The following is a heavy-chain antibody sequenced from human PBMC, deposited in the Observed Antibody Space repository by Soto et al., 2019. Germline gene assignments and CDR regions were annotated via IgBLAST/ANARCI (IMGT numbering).Heavy chain of an antibody. D-gene: IGHD3-22*01. V-gene: IGHV3-23*01. Sequence: PGGSLRLSCAASGFTFSSYAMSWVRQAPGKGLEWVSAISGSGGSTYYADSVKGRFTISRDNSKNTLYLQMNSLRAEDTAVYYCAKLSLIISIVGDITYGHYFDYWSQGTLVTVSS. CDR3: AKLSLIISIVGDITYGHYFDY. J-gene: IGHJ4*01. CDR1: GFTFSSYA. CDR2: ISGSGGST.